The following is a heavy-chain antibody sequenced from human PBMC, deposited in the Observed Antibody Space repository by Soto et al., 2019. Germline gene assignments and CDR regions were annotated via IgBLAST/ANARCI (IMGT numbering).Heavy chain of an antibody. CDR3: AAWAEGATEVH. CDR2: IWYDASKQ. V-gene: IGHV3-33*01. Sequence: QVQLVESEGGVVQPGRSLRLSCETSGFSFSVYGMHWVRQAPGKGLEWVAVIWYDASKQFYAASVEGRFTISRDNSKAILYLQMNSLRAEDTAVYYCAAWAEGATEVHWGQGTLVTVSS. J-gene: IGHJ4*02. D-gene: IGHD2-15*01. CDR1: GFSFSVYG.